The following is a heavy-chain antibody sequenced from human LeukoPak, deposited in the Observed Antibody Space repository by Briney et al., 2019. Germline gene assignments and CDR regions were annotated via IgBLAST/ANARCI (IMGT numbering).Heavy chain of an antibody. Sequence: SETLSLTCTVSGGSISSYYWSWIRQPVGKGLEWIGRIYTSGSTNYNPSLKSRVTMSVDTSKNQFSLKLSSVTAADTAVYYCARDLVARTFDAFDIWGQGTMVTVSS. J-gene: IGHJ3*02. CDR3: ARDLVARTFDAFDI. D-gene: IGHD2-15*01. V-gene: IGHV4-4*07. CDR2: IYTSGST. CDR1: GGSISSYY.